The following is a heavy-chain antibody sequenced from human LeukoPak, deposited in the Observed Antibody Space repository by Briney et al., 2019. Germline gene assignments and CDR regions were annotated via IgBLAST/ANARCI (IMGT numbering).Heavy chain of an antibody. D-gene: IGHD5-12*01. V-gene: IGHV1-69*05. CDR3: ASGGYDYPYYYYYMDV. Sequence: GASVTVSCKASGGTFSSYAISWVRQAPGQGLEWMGGIIPIFGTANYAQKFQGRVTITTDESTSTAYMELSSLRSEDTAVYYCASGGYDYPYYYYYMDVWGKGTTVTVSS. J-gene: IGHJ6*03. CDR2: IIPIFGTA. CDR1: GGTFSSYA.